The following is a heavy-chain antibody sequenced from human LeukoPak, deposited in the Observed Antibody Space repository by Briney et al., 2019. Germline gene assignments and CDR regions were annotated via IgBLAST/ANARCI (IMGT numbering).Heavy chain of an antibody. D-gene: IGHD6-6*01. V-gene: IGHV6-1*01. CDR1: GDSVSSNSAA. J-gene: IGHJ4*02. CDR2: TYYRSKWYN. Sequence: SQTLSLTCAISGDSVSSNSAAWNWIRQSPSRGLEWLGRTYYRSKWYNDYAVSVKSRITINPDTSKNQFSLQLNSVTPEDTAVYYCAGNLPEYSSSPWDFYFGYWGQGTLVTVSS. CDR3: AGNLPEYSSSPWDFYFGY.